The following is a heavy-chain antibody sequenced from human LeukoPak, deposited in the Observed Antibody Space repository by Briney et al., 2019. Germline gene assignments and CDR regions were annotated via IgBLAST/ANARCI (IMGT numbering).Heavy chain of an antibody. CDR1: GGSISSSSYY. J-gene: IGHJ4*02. V-gene: IGHV4-39*01. D-gene: IGHD3-9*01. Sequence: SETLSLTCTVSGGSISSSSYYWGWISQPPGKGLEWIGSIYYSGSTYYNPSLKSRVTISVDTSKNQFSLKLSSVTAADTAVYYCARHVEYYDILTGYYQLYYFDYWGQGTLVTVSS. CDR3: ARHVEYYDILTGYYQLYYFDY. CDR2: IYYSGST.